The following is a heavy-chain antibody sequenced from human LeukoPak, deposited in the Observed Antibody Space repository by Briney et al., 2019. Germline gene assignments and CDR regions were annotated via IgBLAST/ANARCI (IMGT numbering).Heavy chain of an antibody. V-gene: IGHV3-23*01. CDR1: GFTFSSYA. J-gene: IGHJ6*02. CDR3: AKKDIVLMVYAPPPDYYYGMDV. Sequence: GGSLRLSCAASGFTFSSYAMRWVRQAPGKGLAWVSAISGCGGSTYYADSVKGRFTISRDNSKNTLYLQMNSLRAEDTAVYYCAKKDIVLMVYAPPPDYYYGMDVWGQGTTVTVSS. D-gene: IGHD2-8*01. CDR2: ISGCGGST.